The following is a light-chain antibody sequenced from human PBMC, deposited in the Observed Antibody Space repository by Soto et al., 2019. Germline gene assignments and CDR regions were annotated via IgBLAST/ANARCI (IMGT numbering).Light chain of an antibody. CDR2: YDN. J-gene: IGLJ3*02. CDR3: QVWDSSSGHQV. CDR1: NIGSKS. V-gene: IGLV3-21*04. Sequence: SYELTQPPSVSVAPGKTARITCGGTNIGSKSVHWYQQNPGQAPVLVIYYDNDRPSGIPERFSGSNSGNTATLTISRVEAGDEADYYCQVWDSSSGHQVFGGGTKLTVL.